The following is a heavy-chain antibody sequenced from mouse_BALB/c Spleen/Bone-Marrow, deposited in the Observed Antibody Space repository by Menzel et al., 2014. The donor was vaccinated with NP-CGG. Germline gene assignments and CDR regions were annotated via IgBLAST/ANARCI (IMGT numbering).Heavy chain of an antibody. CDR2: IDPANGST. J-gene: IGHJ2*01. CDR1: GFNIKDTY. D-gene: IGHD1-1*01. Sequence: VQLKESGAELVKPGASVKLSCTASGFNIKDTYMHWLKQRPEQGLKWIGRIDPANGSTKYDPRFQGKATITADTSSDTAYLQLSNLTSEDTAVYYCTRDYYVTFDYWGQGTTLTVSS. CDR3: TRDYYVTFDY. V-gene: IGHV14-3*02.